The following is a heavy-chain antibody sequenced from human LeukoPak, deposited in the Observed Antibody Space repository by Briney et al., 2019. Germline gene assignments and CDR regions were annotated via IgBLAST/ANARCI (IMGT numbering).Heavy chain of an antibody. D-gene: IGHD1-1*01. CDR2: ISGSGTST. J-gene: IGHJ4*02. Sequence: GGSLRLSCAASGFTFGSYAMSWVRQAPRKGLEWVSAISGSGTSTYYADSVKGRFTISRDNSKNTLYLQMNSLRVEDTAVYYCAKEGTTGTFGYWGQGTLVTVSS. CDR1: GFTFGSYA. CDR3: AKEGTTGTFGY. V-gene: IGHV3-23*01.